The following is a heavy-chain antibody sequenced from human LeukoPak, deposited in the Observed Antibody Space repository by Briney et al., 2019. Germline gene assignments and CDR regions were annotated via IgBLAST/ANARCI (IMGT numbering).Heavy chain of an antibody. V-gene: IGHV4-31*03. CDR1: GGSISRGVYY. J-gene: IGHJ6*02. Sequence: SETLSLTCTVSGGSISRGVYYWSWIRQHPGKGLEGIGYIYYSGSTYYNPSLKSRVTISVYTSKNQFSLKLNSVTAADTAVYYCARGGYYFYYAMDVWGQGTTVTVSS. CDR3: ARGGYYFYYAMDV. CDR2: IYYSGST.